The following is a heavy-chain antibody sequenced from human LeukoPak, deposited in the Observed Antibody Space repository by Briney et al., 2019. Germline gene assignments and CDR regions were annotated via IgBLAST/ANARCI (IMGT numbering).Heavy chain of an antibody. V-gene: IGHV4-59*08. D-gene: IGHD3-3*01. CDR1: GGSISSYY. CDR2: IYYSGST. Sequence: SETLSLTCTVSGGSISSYYWSWIRQPPGKGLEWIGYIYYSGSTNYNPSLKSRVTISVDTSRNQFSLKLSSVTAADTAVYYCARHIVSSEYYDFWSGYYTGGFSDYWGQGTLVTVSS. CDR3: ARHIVSSEYYDFWSGYYTGGFSDY. J-gene: IGHJ4*02.